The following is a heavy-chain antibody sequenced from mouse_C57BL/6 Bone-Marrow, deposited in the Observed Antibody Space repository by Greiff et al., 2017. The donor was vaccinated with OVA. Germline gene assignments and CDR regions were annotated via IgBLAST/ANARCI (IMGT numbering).Heavy chain of an antibody. Sequence: QVQLQQPGAELVRPATSVKLSCKASGYTFTSYWMHWVKQRPGQGLEWIGVIDPSDSYTNYNQKFKGKATLTVDTSSSTAYMQLSSLTSEDSAVYYCARPAYYSNYVDYWGQGTTLTVSS. CDR3: ARPAYYSNYVDY. D-gene: IGHD2-5*01. CDR2: IDPSDSYT. CDR1: GYTFTSYW. J-gene: IGHJ2*01. V-gene: IGHV1-59*01.